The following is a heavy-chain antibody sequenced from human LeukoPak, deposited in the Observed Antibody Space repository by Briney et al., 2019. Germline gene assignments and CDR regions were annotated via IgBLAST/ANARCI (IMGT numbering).Heavy chain of an antibody. V-gene: IGHV3-7*02. CDR2: IKEDGSEK. D-gene: IGHD1-1*01. J-gene: IGHJ4*02. CDR3: ARTTYGDY. CDR1: GLTLSTYW. Sequence: GSLRLSCAASGLTLSTYWMTWVRQAPRKGLEWVAAIKEDGSEKHYVDSVKGRFTISRDNAKNSLFLQMSSLRAEDTAVYYCARTTYGDYWGQGTLVTVSS.